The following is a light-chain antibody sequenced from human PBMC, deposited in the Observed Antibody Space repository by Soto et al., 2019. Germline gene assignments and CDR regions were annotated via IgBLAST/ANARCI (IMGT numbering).Light chain of an antibody. CDR1: TSNIGAPYD. CDR2: GDN. CDR3: QSYDISLHNYV. V-gene: IGLV1-40*01. Sequence: QSVLTQPPSVSGAPGQRVSISCTGSTSNIGAPYDVHWYQHLPGTAPKLLIYGDNNRPSGVPDRFSGSKSGTSAPLAITRLQAEDEADYYCQSYDISLHNYVFGTGTKVTVL. J-gene: IGLJ1*01.